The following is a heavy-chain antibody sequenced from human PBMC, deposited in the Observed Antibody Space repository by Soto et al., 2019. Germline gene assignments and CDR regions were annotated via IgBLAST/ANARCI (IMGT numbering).Heavy chain of an antibody. CDR2: ISLYSDGT. CDR3: ARVVPGAEAWFGP. V-gene: IGHV1-18*01. J-gene: IGHJ5*02. CDR1: GYTFSNYG. D-gene: IGHD2-2*01. Sequence: DSLQVSCKTSGYTFSNYGITWVRQAPGQPLEWLGWISLYSDGTNYAQKFQGRVSMTTDTSTTTAYMELRSLRSDDTAVYYCARVVPGAEAWFGPWGQGNLVTV.